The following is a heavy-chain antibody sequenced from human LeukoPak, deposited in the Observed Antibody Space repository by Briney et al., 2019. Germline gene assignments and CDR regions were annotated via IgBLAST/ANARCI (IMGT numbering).Heavy chain of an antibody. CDR2: ISAYNGNT. J-gene: IGHJ3*02. CDR3: ATRGGGVAPDAFDI. CDR1: GYSFTSYG. V-gene: IGHV1-18*01. D-gene: IGHD2-15*01. Sequence: ASVKVSCKASGYSFTSYGIGWVRQAPGQGLEWMGWISAYNGNTNYAQKLQGRVTMTTDTSTSTAYMELRSLRSDDTAVYYCATRGGGVAPDAFDIWGQGTMVTVSS.